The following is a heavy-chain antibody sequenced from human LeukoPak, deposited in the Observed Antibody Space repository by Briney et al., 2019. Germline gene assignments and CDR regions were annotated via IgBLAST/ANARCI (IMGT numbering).Heavy chain of an antibody. J-gene: IGHJ4*02. D-gene: IGHD6-13*01. CDR2: ISGSGGST. CDR3: AKGTQKRWSRAAAAASLEYYFDY. Sequence: PGGSLRLSCAASGFTFSSYAMSWVRQAPGKGLEWVSAISGSGGSTYYADSAKGRFTISRDNSKNTLYLQMNSLRAEDTAVYYCAKGTQKRWSRAAAAASLEYYFDYWGQGTLVTVSS. CDR1: GFTFSSYA. V-gene: IGHV3-23*01.